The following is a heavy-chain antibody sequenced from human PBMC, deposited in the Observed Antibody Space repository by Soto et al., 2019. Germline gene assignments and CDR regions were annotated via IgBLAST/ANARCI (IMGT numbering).Heavy chain of an antibody. CDR3: ASSPAFSSSWYGIPPDPSHGMDV. D-gene: IGHD6-13*01. Sequence: QMQLVQSGAEVKRPGASVRVSCKSSGYTFTSFYIHWVRQAPGQGLEWMGIINPSGGITNFAQRFQGRVTMTRDMCTNTHYMELSSLKSDDTAVYYCASSPAFSSSWYGIPPDPSHGMDVWGQGNTVNVS. V-gene: IGHV1-46*01. CDR1: GYTFTSFY. J-gene: IGHJ6*02. CDR2: INPSGGIT.